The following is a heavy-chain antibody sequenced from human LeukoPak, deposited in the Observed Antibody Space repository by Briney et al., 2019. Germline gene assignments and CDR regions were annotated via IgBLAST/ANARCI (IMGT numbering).Heavy chain of an antibody. V-gene: IGHV4-59*01. D-gene: IGHD3-10*01. J-gene: IGHJ4*02. Sequence: SETLSLTCTVSGSSISRYYWTWLRQPPGKGLEWIGYIFHSGSTNYSPSLKSRVTISLDTSKNQFSLNLSSVTAADTAVYYCARDRPFYFGSGSYYDGFDSWGQGALVTVSS. CDR2: IFHSGST. CDR1: GSSISRYY. CDR3: ARDRPFYFGSGSYYDGFDS.